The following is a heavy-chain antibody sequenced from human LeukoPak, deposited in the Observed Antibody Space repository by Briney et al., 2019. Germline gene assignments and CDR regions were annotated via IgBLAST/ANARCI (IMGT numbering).Heavy chain of an antibody. CDR2: ISSSSSYI. Sequence: GGSLRLSCAASGFTFSDYYMSWIRQAPGKGLEWVSSISSSSSYIYYADSVKGRFTISRDNSKNTLYLQMNSLRAEDTAVYYCARDQQWLGVDYWGQGTLVTVSS. D-gene: IGHD6-19*01. J-gene: IGHJ4*02. V-gene: IGHV3-11*05. CDR3: ARDQQWLGVDY. CDR1: GFTFSDYY.